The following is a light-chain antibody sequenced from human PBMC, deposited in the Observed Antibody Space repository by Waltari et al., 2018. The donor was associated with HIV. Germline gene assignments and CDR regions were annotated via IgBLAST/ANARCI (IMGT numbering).Light chain of an antibody. CDR1: QTISRY. CDR3: QQTYDNPRT. J-gene: IGKJ1*01. CDR2: SVS. V-gene: IGKV1-39*01. Sequence: DIQMTQSPASLSASVGDRVSITCRSSQTISRYLNWYQQKPGEAPKLLIYSVSNLQTGVPSRFSGSGSGTEFTLTISYLQPEDFATYYCQQTYDNPRTFGQGTKVEIK.